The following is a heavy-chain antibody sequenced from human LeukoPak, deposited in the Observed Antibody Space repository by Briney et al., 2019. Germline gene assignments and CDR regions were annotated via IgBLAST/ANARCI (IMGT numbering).Heavy chain of an antibody. CDR2: ISYDGNNK. CDR1: GFTFSSYT. D-gene: IGHD3-22*01. Sequence: PGGSLRLSCAASGFTFSSYTMHWVRQAPGKGLEWVAIISYDGNNKYYADSVKGRFTISRDNSKNTLYLQMNSLRAEGTAVYYCARDRAYYYDSSGYYPDHWGQGTQVTVSS. V-gene: IGHV3-30-3*01. J-gene: IGHJ5*02. CDR3: ARDRAYYYDSSGYYPDH.